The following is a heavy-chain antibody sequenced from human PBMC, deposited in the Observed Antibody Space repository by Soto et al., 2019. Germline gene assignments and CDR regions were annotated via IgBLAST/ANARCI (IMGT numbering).Heavy chain of an antibody. CDR3: AKGRQPAGILNYYYGMDV. CDR1: GFTFDDYA. V-gene: IGHV3-9*01. Sequence: PGGSLRLSCAASGFTFDDYAMHWVRQAPGKGLEWVSGISWNSGSIGYADSVKGRFTISRDNAKNSLYLQMNGLRAEDTALYYCAKGRQPAGILNYYYGMDVWGQGTTVTVSS. D-gene: IGHD2-15*01. J-gene: IGHJ6*02. CDR2: ISWNSGSI.